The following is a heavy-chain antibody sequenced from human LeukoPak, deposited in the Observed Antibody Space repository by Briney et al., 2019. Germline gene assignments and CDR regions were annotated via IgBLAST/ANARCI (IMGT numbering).Heavy chain of an antibody. CDR1: GYTLTELS. Sequence: ASVKVSCKVSGYTLTELSMHWVRQAPGKGLERMGGFDPEDGETIYAQKFQGRVTMTEDTSTDTAYMELSSLRSEDTAVYYCATSGYDWQWINFDYWGQGTLVTVSS. D-gene: IGHD3-3*01. V-gene: IGHV1-24*01. CDR3: ATSGYDWQWINFDY. J-gene: IGHJ4*02. CDR2: FDPEDGET.